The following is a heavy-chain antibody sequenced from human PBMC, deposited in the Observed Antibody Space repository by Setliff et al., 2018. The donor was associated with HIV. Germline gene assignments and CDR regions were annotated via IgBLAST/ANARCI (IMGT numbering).Heavy chain of an antibody. J-gene: IGHJ1*01. CDR1: GGAIRGSNYY. CDR3: ATDTAFLQEGTEF. Sequence: PSETLSLTCTVSGGAIRGSNYYWAWVRQPTGKGLEWIGSSYYSGSTYYNPSLKSRVTISVDTSKNQFSLKLTSVTAADTALYYCATDTAFLQEGTEFWGQGARVTVSS. D-gene: IGHD5-18*01. V-gene: IGHV4-39*01. CDR2: SYYSGST.